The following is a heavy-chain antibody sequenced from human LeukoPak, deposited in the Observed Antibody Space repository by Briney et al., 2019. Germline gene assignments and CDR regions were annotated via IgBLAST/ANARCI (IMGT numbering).Heavy chain of an antibody. D-gene: IGHD1-26*01. Sequence: SETLSLTCTVSGGSVSSYYWSWIRQPPGKGLEWIGYIYYSGSTNYNLSLKSRVTISVDTSKNQFSLKLNSITTADTAVYYCARVRLSGTYLDAFDIWGQGTMVTVSS. J-gene: IGHJ3*02. CDR3: ARVRLSGTYLDAFDI. CDR2: IYYSGST. CDR1: GGSVSSYY. V-gene: IGHV4-59*02.